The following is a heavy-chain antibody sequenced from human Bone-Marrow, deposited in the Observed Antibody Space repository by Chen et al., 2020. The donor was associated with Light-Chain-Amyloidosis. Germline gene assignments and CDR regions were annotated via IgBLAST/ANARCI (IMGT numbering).Heavy chain of an antibody. Sequence: QVQLQQWGAGLLKPSETLSLTCAVYGGSFSGYYWSWIRQPPGRGLEWIGEINHSGSTNYNPSLKSRVTISVDTSKNQFSLKLSSVTAADTAVYYCARGGDDIVLMVYAIGSYNWFDPWGQGTLVTVSS. V-gene: IGHV4-34*01. CDR3: ARGGDDIVLMVYAIGSYNWFDP. CDR1: GGSFSGYY. J-gene: IGHJ5*02. D-gene: IGHD2-8*01. CDR2: INHSGST.